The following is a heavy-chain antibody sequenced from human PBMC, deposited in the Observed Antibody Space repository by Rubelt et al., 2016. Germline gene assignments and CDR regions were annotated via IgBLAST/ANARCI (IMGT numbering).Heavy chain of an antibody. Sequence: QVQLQQWGAGLLKPSKTLSLTCAVYGGSFSGYYWSWIRQPAGKGLEWIGRIYTSGSTNYNPSLKSRVTMSGDTSKNQFSLKLSSVTAADTAVYYCARDPPLTDPEAFDIWGQGTMVTVSS. CDR1: GGSFSGYY. J-gene: IGHJ3*02. CDR2: IYTSGST. V-gene: IGHV4-59*10. CDR3: ARDPPLTDPEAFDI.